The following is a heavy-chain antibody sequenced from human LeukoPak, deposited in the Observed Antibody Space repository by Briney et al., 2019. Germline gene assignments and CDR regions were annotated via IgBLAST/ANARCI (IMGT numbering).Heavy chain of an antibody. V-gene: IGHV1-69*06. J-gene: IGHJ4*02. D-gene: IGHD6-6*01. CDR2: IIPIFGTA. Sequence: GASVKVSCKASGGTFSSYAISWVRQAPGQGLEWMGGIIPIFGTANYAQKFQGRVTITADKSTSTAYMELSSLRSEDTAVYYCARDGAPYSSSSGDYWGQGTLVTVSS. CDR3: ARDGAPYSSSSGDY. CDR1: GGTFSSYA.